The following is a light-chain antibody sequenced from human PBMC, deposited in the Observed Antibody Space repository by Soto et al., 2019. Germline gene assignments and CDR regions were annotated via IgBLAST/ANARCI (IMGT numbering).Light chain of an antibody. CDR1: TSNIGSNY. CDR3: AAWDDSLSGSDV. CDR2: SNN. Sequence: QSVLTQPPSASGTPGQRVTISCSGSTSNIGSNYVYWYQQLPGTAPKLLIYSNNQRPSGVPDRFSGSKSGTSASLAISGLRSEDEGDYYCAAWDDSLSGSDVFGTGTKVTVL. J-gene: IGLJ1*01. V-gene: IGLV1-47*02.